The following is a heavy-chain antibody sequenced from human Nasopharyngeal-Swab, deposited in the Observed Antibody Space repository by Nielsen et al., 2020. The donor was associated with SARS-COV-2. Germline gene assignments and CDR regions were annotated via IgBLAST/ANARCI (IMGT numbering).Heavy chain of an antibody. V-gene: IGHV4-31*03. D-gene: IGHD3-3*01. CDR1: GGSISSGGYY. CDR3: ARDPGSDYDFWSGYYYGMDV. Sequence: SETLSLTCTVSGGSISSGGYYWSWIRQHPGKGLEWIGYIYYSGSTYYNPSLKSRVTISVDKSKNQFSLKLSSVTAADTAVYYCARDPGSDYDFWSGYYYGMDVWGQGTTVTVSS. J-gene: IGHJ6*02. CDR2: IYYSGST.